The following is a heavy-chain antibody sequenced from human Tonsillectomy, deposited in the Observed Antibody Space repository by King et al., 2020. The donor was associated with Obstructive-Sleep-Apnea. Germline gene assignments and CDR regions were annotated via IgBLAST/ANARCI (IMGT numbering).Heavy chain of an antibody. J-gene: IGHJ4*02. Sequence: QLVQSGAEVKKPGESLRISCKGSGYSFTSYWISWVRQMPGKGLEWMVRIDPSDSYTNYSPSFQGHVTISADKSISTAYLQWSSLKASDTAMYYCARHCSGGTCYSDPDFDYWGQGTLVTVSS. D-gene: IGHD2-15*01. CDR3: ARHCSGGTCYSDPDFDY. V-gene: IGHV5-10-1*01. CDR2: IDPSDSYT. CDR1: GYSFTSYW.